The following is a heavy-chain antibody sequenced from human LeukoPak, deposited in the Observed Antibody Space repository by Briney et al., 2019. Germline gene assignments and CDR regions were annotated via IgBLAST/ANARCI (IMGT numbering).Heavy chain of an antibody. CDR3: ARVLFLEWLFIDAFDI. J-gene: IGHJ3*02. CDR2: IYHSGST. Sequence: SETLSLTCAVSGDSISSSNWWSWVRQPPGKGLEWIGEIYHSGSTNYNPSLKSRVTISVDKSKNQFSLKLSSVTAADTAVYYCARVLFLEWLFIDAFDIWGQGTMVTVSS. D-gene: IGHD3-3*01. V-gene: IGHV4-4*02. CDR1: GDSISSSNW.